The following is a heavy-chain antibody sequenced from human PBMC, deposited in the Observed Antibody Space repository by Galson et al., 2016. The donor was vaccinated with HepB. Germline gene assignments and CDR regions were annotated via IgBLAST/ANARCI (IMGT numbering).Heavy chain of an antibody. Sequence: SETLSLTCTVSGGSVSGYFWSWIRQTPGKGLEWIGYVAYSGSTNYNPSLKRRVTISVDTSKNQFSLKLNSVTAADTAVYYCARDGYSGVTKFDYWGKGTLVTGSS. CDR2: VAYSGST. D-gene: IGHD4-11*01. J-gene: IGHJ4*02. V-gene: IGHV4-59*02. CDR1: GGSVSGYF. CDR3: ARDGYSGVTKFDY.